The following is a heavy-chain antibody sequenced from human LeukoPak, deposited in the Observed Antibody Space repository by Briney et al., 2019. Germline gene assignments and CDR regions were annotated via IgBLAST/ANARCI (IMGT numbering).Heavy chain of an antibody. Sequence: SETLSLTCTVSGGSISSGGYCWRWIRQHPGKGLEWIGYIYYSGSTYYNPSLKSRVTISVDTSKNQFSLKLSSVTAADTAVYYCAGTGYSYGTFDYWGQGTLVTVSS. CDR3: AGTGYSYGTFDY. CDR2: IYYSGST. V-gene: IGHV4-31*03. J-gene: IGHJ4*02. CDR1: GGSISSGGYC. D-gene: IGHD5-18*01.